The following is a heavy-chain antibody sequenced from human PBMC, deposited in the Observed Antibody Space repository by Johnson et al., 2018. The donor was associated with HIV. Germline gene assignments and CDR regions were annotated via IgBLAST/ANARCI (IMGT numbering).Heavy chain of an antibody. J-gene: IGHJ3*02. D-gene: IGHD1-26*01. Sequence: VQLVESGGGVVQPGRSLRLSCAASGFTFSSYAMHWVRQAPGKGLEWVAVISYDGSNKYYADSVKGRFTISRDNSKNTLYLQMNSLRAEDTAVYYCARDQGDSGSYLVGAFDIWGQGTMVTVSS. CDR1: GFTFSSYA. V-gene: IGHV3-30-3*01. CDR2: ISYDGSNK. CDR3: ARDQGDSGSYLVGAFDI.